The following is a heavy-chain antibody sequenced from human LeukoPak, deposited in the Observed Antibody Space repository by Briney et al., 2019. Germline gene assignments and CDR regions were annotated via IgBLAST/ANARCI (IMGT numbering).Heavy chain of an antibody. J-gene: IGHJ6*02. CDR2: ISGSGGST. Sequence: PGGSLRLSCAASGFTFSSYAMSWVRQAPGKGLEWVSAISGSGGSTYYADSVKGRFTISRDNSKNTLDLKMNSLRAEDTAVYYCAKGHDCSGGSCYSYYYGMDVWGQGTTVTVSS. V-gene: IGHV3-23*01. CDR1: GFTFSSYA. CDR3: AKGHDCSGGSCYSYYYGMDV. D-gene: IGHD2-15*01.